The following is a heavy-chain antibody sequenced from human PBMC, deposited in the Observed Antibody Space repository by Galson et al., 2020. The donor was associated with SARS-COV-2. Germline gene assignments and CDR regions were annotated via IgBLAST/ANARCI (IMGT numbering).Heavy chain of an antibody. V-gene: IGHV4-34*01. J-gene: IGHJ4*02. D-gene: IGHD2-15*01. Sequence: SETLSLTCAVYGGSLSGYYWSWIRQPPGKGLEWIGEINHRGTTNYKPSLKSRVTISVDTSKNQFSLKLTSVTVADTAVYYCARPVYCSATTYQGPFYAGGQGSLVTVSS. CDR1: GGSLSGYY. CDR2: INHRGTT. CDR3: ARPVYCSATTYQGPFYA.